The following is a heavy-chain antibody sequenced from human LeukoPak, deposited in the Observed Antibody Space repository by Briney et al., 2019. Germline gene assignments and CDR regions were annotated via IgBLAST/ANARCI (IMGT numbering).Heavy chain of an antibody. CDR1: GGSISRYY. CDR2: IYYTGST. D-gene: IGHD5-24*01. V-gene: IGHV4-59*01. CDR3: ARDPGWFDY. J-gene: IGHJ4*02. Sequence: SETLSLTCTVSGGSISRYYWSWIRRPPGKGLEWIGYIYYTGSTNYNPSLKSRVTISVDTSKNQFSLKLSSVTAADTAVYYCARDPGWFDYWGQGTLVTVSS.